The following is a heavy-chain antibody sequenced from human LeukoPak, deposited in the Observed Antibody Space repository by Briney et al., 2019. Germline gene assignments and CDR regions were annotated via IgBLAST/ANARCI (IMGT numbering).Heavy chain of an antibody. V-gene: IGHV4-34*01. CDR2: INHGGST. D-gene: IGHD3-9*01. CDR1: VGSFNDYR. Sequence: SETLSLTCAVYVGSFNDYRWSWIRQSPEKGLEWIGDINHGGSTNYNPSLKSRVTISVDTSKNQSSLKVTSVTAADTAVYYCARGYDVLTGFSPWGHGNLVTVSS. J-gene: IGHJ5*02. CDR3: ARGYDVLTGFSP.